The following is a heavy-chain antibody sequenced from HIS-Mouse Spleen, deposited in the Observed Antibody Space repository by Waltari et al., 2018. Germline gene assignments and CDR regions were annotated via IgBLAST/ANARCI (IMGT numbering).Heavy chain of an antibody. CDR1: GGSISSSSYY. CDR2: SYYSGIT. Sequence: QLQLQESGPGLVKPSETLSLTCTVSGGSISSSSYYWGWIRQPPGKGLEWIGSSYYSGITYYTPSRKSRVTISVDTSKNQFSLKLSSVTAADTAVYYCAREIPYSSSWYDWYFDLWGRGTLVTVSS. D-gene: IGHD6-13*01. J-gene: IGHJ2*01. V-gene: IGHV4-39*07. CDR3: AREIPYSSSWYDWYFDL.